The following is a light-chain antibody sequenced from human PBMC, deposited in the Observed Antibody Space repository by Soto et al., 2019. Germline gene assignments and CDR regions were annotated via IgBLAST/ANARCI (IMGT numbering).Light chain of an antibody. CDR3: QQYNNWRLLT. CDR2: GAS. V-gene: IGKV3-15*01. J-gene: IGKJ4*01. Sequence: EIVMTQSPATLSVSPGERATLSCRASQSVSSNLAWYQQKPGQAPRLLIYGASTRATGIPARFSGSGSGTEFTLTTSSLQSADFAVDYCQQYNNWRLLTFGGGTKVEIK. CDR1: QSVSSN.